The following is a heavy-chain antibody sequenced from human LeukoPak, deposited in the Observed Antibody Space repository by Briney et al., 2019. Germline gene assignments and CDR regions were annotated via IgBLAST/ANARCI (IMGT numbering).Heavy chain of an antibody. D-gene: IGHD3-16*02. J-gene: IGHJ4*02. CDR1: GGSISSYY. CDR2: IYYSGST. Sequence: PSETLSLTCTVSGGSISSYYWSWIRQPPGKGLEWIGYIYYSGSTNYNPSLKSRVTISVDTSKNQFSLKLSSVTAADTAVYYCARGFFLGLGELSSYYFDYWGQGTLVTVSS. V-gene: IGHV4-59*01. CDR3: ARGFFLGLGELSSYYFDY.